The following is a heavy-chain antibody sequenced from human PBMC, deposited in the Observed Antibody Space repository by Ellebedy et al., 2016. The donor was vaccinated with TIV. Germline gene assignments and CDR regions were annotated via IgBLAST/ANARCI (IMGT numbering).Heavy chain of an antibody. D-gene: IGHD3-9*01. J-gene: IGHJ4*02. V-gene: IGHV4-39*02. Sequence: MPSETLSLTCSVSGGSVSTTRYYWAWIRQPPGTGLEWIGSVYYSGSTYYNPSFKSRVNLSADTSKNHFSLNLTSVTAADTAVYYCARIDSWQPIDDWGQGILVTVSS. CDR1: GGSVSTTRYY. CDR2: VYYSGST. CDR3: ARIDSWQPIDD.